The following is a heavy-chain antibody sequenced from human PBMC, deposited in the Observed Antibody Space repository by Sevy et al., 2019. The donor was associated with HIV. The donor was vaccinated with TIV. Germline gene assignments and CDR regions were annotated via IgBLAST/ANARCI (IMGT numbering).Heavy chain of an antibody. J-gene: IGHJ4*02. Sequence: ASVKVSCKASGYTFASEGISWVRQAPGQGLEWMGWIGAYNGNANSAQKLQGRVTMTTDTSTSTAYMELSSRRSDDTAIYYCARVPTYYYGSATYFESWGQGTLVTVSS. CDR3: ARVPTYYYGSATYFES. V-gene: IGHV1-18*01. CDR2: IGAYNGNA. D-gene: IGHD3-10*01. CDR1: GYTFASEG.